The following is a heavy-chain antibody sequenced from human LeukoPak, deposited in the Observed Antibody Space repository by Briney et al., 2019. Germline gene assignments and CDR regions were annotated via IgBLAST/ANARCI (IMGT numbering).Heavy chain of an antibody. CDR2: IYYSGST. CDR3: ARLYCSSTSCYNYYYGMDV. Sequence: PSETLSLTCTVSGGSISSYYWSWIRQPPGKGLEWIGYIYYSGSTNYNPSLKSRVTISVDTSKNQFSLKLSSVTAADTVVYYCARLYCSSTSCYNYYYGMDVWGQGTTVTVSS. CDR1: GGSISSYY. D-gene: IGHD2-2*01. V-gene: IGHV4-59*08. J-gene: IGHJ6*02.